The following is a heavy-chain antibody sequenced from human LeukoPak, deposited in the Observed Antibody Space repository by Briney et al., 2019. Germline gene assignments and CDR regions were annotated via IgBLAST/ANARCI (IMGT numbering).Heavy chain of an antibody. V-gene: IGHV1-69*13. D-gene: IGHD2/OR15-2a*01. CDR2: IIPIYGSA. CDR3: AGFFYDESHDAFDL. CDR1: GGGFTFTSHA. Sequence: ASVKVSCKASGGGFTFTSHAITWVRQAPGQGLEWMAGIIPIYGSASYAQKFQGRVTVTSDESTRTVYMELSSLRSEDTAVYYCAGFFYDESHDAFDLWGQGTMVTVSS. J-gene: IGHJ3*01.